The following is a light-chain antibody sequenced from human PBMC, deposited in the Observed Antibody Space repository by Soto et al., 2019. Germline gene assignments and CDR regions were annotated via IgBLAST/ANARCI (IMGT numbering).Light chain of an antibody. J-gene: IGKJ2*01. CDR1: QSVSSSY. CDR2: GAS. V-gene: IGKV3-20*01. CDR3: QQYGSSPNT. Sequence: EIVLTQSPGTLSLSPGERATLSCRASQSVSSSYLAWYQQKPGQAPRLLIYGASSRATGIPDMFSGSGSGTDFTLTISRLEPEDFVVYYCQQYGSSPNTFGQGTELEIK.